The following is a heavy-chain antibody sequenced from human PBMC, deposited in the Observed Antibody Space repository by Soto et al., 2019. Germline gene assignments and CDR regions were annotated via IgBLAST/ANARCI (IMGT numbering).Heavy chain of an antibody. CDR2: TIPELGTS. D-gene: IGHD4-17*01. CDR1: GYTFTSYG. V-gene: IGHV1-69*10. CDR3: ARTSMTRIDY. Sequence: SVKVSCKASGYTFTSYGMNWVRQAPGQGLEWMGVTIPELGTSNYAQRLQGRVTITVDKATNTAYLNLTTLTSEDTAIYYCARTSMTRIDYWGQGTLVTVSS. J-gene: IGHJ4*02.